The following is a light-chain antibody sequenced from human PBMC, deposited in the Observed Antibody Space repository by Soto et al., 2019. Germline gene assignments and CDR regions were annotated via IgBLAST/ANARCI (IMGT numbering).Light chain of an antibody. CDR1: SGHSSYA. Sequence: QLVLTQSPSASASLGASVKLTCTLSSGHSSYAIAWHQQQPEKGPRYLMKLNSAGSHSKGDGIPDRFSGSSSGAERYLTISSLQSEDEADYYCQTWGSGIYWVFGGGTKLTVL. V-gene: IGLV4-69*01. J-gene: IGLJ3*02. CDR2: LNSAGSH. CDR3: QTWGSGIYWV.